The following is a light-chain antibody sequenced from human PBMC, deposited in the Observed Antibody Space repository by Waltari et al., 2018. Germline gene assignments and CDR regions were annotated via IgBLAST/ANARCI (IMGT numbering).Light chain of an antibody. CDR3: CSYAGISTHVV. J-gene: IGLJ2*01. CDR1: SSDVGSYNL. CDR2: EGS. Sequence: QSALTQPASVSGSPGQSITISCTGTSSDVGSYNLVSWYQQHPGKAPKLMIYEGSKRPSGVSSRFSGSKSGNTASLTISGLQTEDEADYYCCSYAGISTHVVFGGGTKLTVL. V-gene: IGLV2-23*01.